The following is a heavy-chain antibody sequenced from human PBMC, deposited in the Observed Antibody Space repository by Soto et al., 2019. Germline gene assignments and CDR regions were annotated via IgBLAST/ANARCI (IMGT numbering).Heavy chain of an antibody. CDR1: GYTFTSYA. CDR3: ARDRFRRWFDP. CDR2: INAGNGNT. J-gene: IGHJ5*02. D-gene: IGHD3-16*01. Sequence: ASVKVSCKASGYTFTSYAMHWVRQAPGQRLEWIGWINAGNGNTKYSQKFQGRVTITRDTSASTAYMELSSLRSEDTAVYYCARDRFRRWFDPWGQGTPVTVSS. V-gene: IGHV1-3*01.